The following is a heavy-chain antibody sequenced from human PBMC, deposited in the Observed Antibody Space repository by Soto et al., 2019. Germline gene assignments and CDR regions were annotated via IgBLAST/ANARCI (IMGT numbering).Heavy chain of an antibody. CDR2: IYSGGST. D-gene: IGHD3-10*01. CDR3: ATGGGGLWGSRGFDY. CDR1: ELNVNSNH. V-gene: IGHV3-53*02. J-gene: IGHJ4*02. Sequence: EVQLVQTGGGLIQPGGSLRLSCAASELNVNSNHMSWVRQAPGKGLEWVSVIYSGGSTYYADSVKGRFTISRDNSKNTLYLQMNSPRAEDTAVYYCATGGGGLWGSRGFDYWGQGTLVTVS.